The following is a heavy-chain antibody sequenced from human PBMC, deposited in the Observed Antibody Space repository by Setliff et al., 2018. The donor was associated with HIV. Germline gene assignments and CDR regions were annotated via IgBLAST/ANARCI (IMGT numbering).Heavy chain of an antibody. CDR2: ISAYNGNI. D-gene: IGHD6-13*01. CDR1: GYIFSSYG. Sequence: ASVKVSCKASGYIFSSYGISWVRQAPGQGLEWMGWISAYNGNINYAQKFQGRVTMTTGTSTSTAHMGLRSLRSDDTAVYYCARDREAGDWYFDLWGRGTLVTVSS. V-gene: IGHV1-18*01. J-gene: IGHJ2*01. CDR3: ARDREAGDWYFDL.